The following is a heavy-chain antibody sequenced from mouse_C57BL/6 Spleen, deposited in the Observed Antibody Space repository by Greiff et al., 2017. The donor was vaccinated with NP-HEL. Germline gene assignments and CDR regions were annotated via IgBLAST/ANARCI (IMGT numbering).Heavy chain of an antibody. CDR1: GYSITSGYY. J-gene: IGHJ4*01. V-gene: IGHV3-6*01. Sequence: EVKLQESGPGLVKPSQSLSLTCSVTGYSITSGYYWNWIRQFPGNKLEWMGYISYDGSNNYNPSLKNRISITRDTSKNQFFLKLNSVTTEDTATYYCAREYYYGSTHAMDYWGQGTSVTVSS. CDR3: AREYYYGSTHAMDY. CDR2: ISYDGSN. D-gene: IGHD1-1*01.